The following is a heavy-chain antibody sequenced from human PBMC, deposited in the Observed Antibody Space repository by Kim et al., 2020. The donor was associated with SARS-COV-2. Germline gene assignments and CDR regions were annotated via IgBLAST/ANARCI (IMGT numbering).Heavy chain of an antibody. V-gene: IGHV4-34*01. Sequence: SETLSLTCAVYGGSFSGYYWSWIRQPPGKGLEWIGEINHSGSTNYNPSLKSRVTISVDTSKNQFSLKLSSVTAADTAVYYCARRTGTTGTFDYWGQGTLVTVSS. CDR2: INHSGST. D-gene: IGHD1-7*01. CDR3: ARRTGTTGTFDY. J-gene: IGHJ4*02. CDR1: GGSFSGYY.